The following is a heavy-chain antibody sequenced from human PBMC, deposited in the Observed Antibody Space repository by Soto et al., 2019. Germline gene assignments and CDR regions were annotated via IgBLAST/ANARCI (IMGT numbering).Heavy chain of an antibody. V-gene: IGHV1-2*02. CDR1: GYTFSVYH. D-gene: IGHD4-4*01. Sequence: ASVKVSCKASGYTFSVYHMHWVRQAPGQGLEWMGWVHPNSGGTNYAQSFEGRVTMTRDTSINTAYMKLSRLTSDDTAVYYCAKELQRGMDVWGQGTTVTVSS. CDR3: AKELQRGMDV. CDR2: VHPNSGGT. J-gene: IGHJ6*02.